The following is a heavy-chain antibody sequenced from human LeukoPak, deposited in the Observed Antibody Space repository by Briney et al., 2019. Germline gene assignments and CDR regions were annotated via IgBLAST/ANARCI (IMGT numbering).Heavy chain of an antibody. J-gene: IGHJ5*02. CDR2: INPNSGGT. CDR1: GYTFTGYY. Sequence: GASVKVSCKASGYTFTGYYMHWVRQAPGQGLEWMGWINPNSGGTKYAQKFQGRVTMTRDTSISAAYLELSSLRSDDTAVYYCARGGYYDSSGRFWFDPWGQGTLVTVSS. V-gene: IGHV1-2*02. CDR3: ARGGYYDSSGRFWFDP. D-gene: IGHD3-22*01.